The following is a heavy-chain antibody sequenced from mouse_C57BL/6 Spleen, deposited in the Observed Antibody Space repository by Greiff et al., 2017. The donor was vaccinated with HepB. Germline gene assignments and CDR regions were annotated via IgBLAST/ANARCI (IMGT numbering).Heavy chain of an antibody. CDR3: ARDSYYYGSSQFAY. J-gene: IGHJ3*01. D-gene: IGHD1-1*01. Sequence: EVQLVESGGGLVKPGGSLKLSCAASGFTFSDYGMHWVRQAPEKGLEWVAYISSGSSTIYYADTVKGRFTISRDNAKNTLFLQMTSLRSEDTAMYYCARDSYYYGSSQFAYWGQGTLVTVSA. CDR2: ISSGSSTI. V-gene: IGHV5-17*01. CDR1: GFTFSDYG.